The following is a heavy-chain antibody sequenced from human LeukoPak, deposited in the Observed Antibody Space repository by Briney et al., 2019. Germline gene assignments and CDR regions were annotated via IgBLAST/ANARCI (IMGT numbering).Heavy chain of an antibody. D-gene: IGHD3-22*01. J-gene: IGHJ4*02. V-gene: IGHV1-2*02. CDR2: INPNSGGT. CDR1: GYTFTGYY. Sequence: GASVKVSCKASGYTFTGYYMHWVRQAPGQGLEWMGWINPNSGGTNYAQKFQGRVTMTRDTSISTAYMELSRLRSDDTAVYHCARDRHYYDSSGYYDYWGQGTLVTVSS. CDR3: ARDRHYYDSSGYYDY.